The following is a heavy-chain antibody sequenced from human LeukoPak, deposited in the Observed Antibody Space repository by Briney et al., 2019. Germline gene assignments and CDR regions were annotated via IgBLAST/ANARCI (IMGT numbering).Heavy chain of an antibody. Sequence: SETLSLTCTVSGGSISSYYWSWIRQPPGKGLEWIGYIYYSGSTNYNPSLKSRVTISVDTSKNQFSLKLSSVTAADTAVYYCAGVDRATVTKVGWFDPWGQGTLVTVSS. CDR1: GGSISSYY. D-gene: IGHD4-17*01. V-gene: IGHV4-59*01. CDR3: AGVDRATVTKVGWFDP. CDR2: IYYSGST. J-gene: IGHJ5*02.